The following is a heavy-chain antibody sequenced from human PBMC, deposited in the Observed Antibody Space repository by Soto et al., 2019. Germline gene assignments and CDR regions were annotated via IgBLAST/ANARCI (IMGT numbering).Heavy chain of an antibody. D-gene: IGHD1-7*01. CDR2: IYYSGST. CDR3: AREGLTGTIGLYYYYGMDV. Sequence: QVQLQESGPGLVKPSETLSLTCTVSGGSISSYYWSWIRQPPGKGLEWIGYIYYSGSTNYNPSLKSRVTISVDPSKNHFSLKLSSVTAADTAVYYWAREGLTGTIGLYYYYGMDVWGQGTTVTVSS. V-gene: IGHV4-59*01. CDR1: GGSISSYY. J-gene: IGHJ6*02.